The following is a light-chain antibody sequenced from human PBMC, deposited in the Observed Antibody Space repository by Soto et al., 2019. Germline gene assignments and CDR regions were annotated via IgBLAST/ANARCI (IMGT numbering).Light chain of an antibody. Sequence: QSVLTQPPSVSGAPRQRVTISCTGSSSNIGAGYDVHWYQQLPGTAPKLLIYGNSNRPSGVPDRFSGSKSGASASLAITGVQAEDEGDYYCQSYDISLTTWVFGGGTKVTVL. CDR2: GNS. V-gene: IGLV1-40*01. CDR3: QSYDISLTTWV. CDR1: SSNIGAGYD. J-gene: IGLJ3*02.